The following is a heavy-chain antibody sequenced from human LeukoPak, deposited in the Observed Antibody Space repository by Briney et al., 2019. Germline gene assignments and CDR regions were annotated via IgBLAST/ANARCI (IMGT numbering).Heavy chain of an antibody. CDR3: AREDSGSYYNFYYFYMDV. CDR2: IYPSGNT. V-gene: IGHV4-4*07. D-gene: IGHD3-10*01. J-gene: IGHJ6*03. CDR1: GGSFSNHF. Sequence: SETLSLTCSVSGGSFSNHFWSWVRQPAGKGLEWIGRIYPSGNTNYNPSLKSRVTFSVDTSKTQFYLSLSSVTAADTAVYYCAREDSGSYYNFYYFYMDVWGKGTTVTISS.